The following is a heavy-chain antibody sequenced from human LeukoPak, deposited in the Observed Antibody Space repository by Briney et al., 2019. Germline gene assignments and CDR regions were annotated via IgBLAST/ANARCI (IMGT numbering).Heavy chain of an antibody. CDR2: IFTSGCT. J-gene: IGHJ4*02. Sequence: TSETLSLTCIVSGDSMSSYYWSWIRQPAGKGLEWIGRIFTSGCTKHNPSLESRVSLSVDASRNQFSLALTSVTAADTAVYCARDRRTVRGEWYFDYWGQGHLVTVSS. CDR1: GDSMSSYY. D-gene: IGHD3-10*01. V-gene: IGHV4-4*07. CDR3: ARDRRTVRGEWYFDY.